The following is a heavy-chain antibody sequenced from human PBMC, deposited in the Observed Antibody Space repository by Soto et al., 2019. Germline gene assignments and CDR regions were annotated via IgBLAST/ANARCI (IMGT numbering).Heavy chain of an antibody. J-gene: IGHJ6*03. Sequence: GGSLRLSCAASGFTFDDYGMSWVRQAPGKGLEWVSGINWNGGSTGYADSVKGRFTISRDNAKNSLYLQMNSLRAEDTALYHCARVRGTLCSGGSCYSYYYMDVWGKGTTVTVSS. D-gene: IGHD2-15*01. V-gene: IGHV3-20*01. CDR3: ARVRGTLCSGGSCYSYYYMDV. CDR1: GFTFDDYG. CDR2: INWNGGST.